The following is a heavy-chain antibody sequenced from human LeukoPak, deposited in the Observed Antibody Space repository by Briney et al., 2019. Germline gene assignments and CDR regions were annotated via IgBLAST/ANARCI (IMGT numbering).Heavy chain of an antibody. CDR2: ISSSSSYI. CDR1: GFTFSSYS. J-gene: IGHJ3*02. Sequence: GGSLRLSCAASGFTFSSYSMNWVRQAPGKGLEWVSSISSSSSYIYYADSVKGRFTISRDNAKNSLYLQMNSLRAEDTAVYYCARENGSGWTGAFDISGQGTMVTVSS. V-gene: IGHV3-21*01. CDR3: ARENGSGWTGAFDI. D-gene: IGHD6-19*01.